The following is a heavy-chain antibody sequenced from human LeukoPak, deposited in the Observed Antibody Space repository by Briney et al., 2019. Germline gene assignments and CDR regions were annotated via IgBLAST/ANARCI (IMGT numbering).Heavy chain of an antibody. D-gene: IGHD3-16*02. CDR2: INPNSGGS. Sequence: ASVKVSCKASGKILSGQYIHWVRLVPGQGFEWVGRINPNSGGSNYAQKFQGRVTMTRDMSINTAYMELSRLRSDDTAVYYCARLLDDYDYVWGSYRSDYFDYWGQGTLVTVSS. J-gene: IGHJ4*02. CDR3: ARLLDDYDYVWGSYRSDYFDY. V-gene: IGHV1-2*06. CDR1: GKILSGQY.